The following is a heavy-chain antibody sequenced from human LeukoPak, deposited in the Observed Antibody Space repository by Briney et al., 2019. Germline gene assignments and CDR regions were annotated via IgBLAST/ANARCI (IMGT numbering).Heavy chain of an antibody. D-gene: IGHD3-22*01. Sequence: GESLQISCKGSGYSFTNYWIGWVRQMPGKGLEWMGIIYPGDSDTRYSPSFQGQVTISADKSISTAYLQWSSLKASDTAMYYCARRIGYYYDSSGYPFDYWGQGTLVTVSS. CDR2: IYPGDSDT. CDR1: GYSFTNYW. J-gene: IGHJ4*02. V-gene: IGHV5-51*01. CDR3: ARRIGYYYDSSGYPFDY.